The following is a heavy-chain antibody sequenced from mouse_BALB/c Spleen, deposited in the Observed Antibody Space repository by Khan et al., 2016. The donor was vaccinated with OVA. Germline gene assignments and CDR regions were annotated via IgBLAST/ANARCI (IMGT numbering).Heavy chain of an antibody. Sequence: EVKLLESGPGLVKPSQSLSLTCTVTGYSITSDYAWNWIRQFPGNKLEWMGYISYSGSTSYNPSLKSRFSISRDTSKNKLFLQLNSVTTEDTATYYCAMGRTYWGQGTLVTVSA. CDR2: ISYSGST. J-gene: IGHJ3*01. CDR3: AMGRTY. D-gene: IGHD4-1*01. V-gene: IGHV3-2*02. CDR1: GYSITSDYA.